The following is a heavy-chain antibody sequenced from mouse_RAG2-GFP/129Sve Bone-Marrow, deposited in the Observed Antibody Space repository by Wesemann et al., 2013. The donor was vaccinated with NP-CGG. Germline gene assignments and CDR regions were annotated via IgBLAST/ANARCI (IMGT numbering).Heavy chain of an antibody. Sequence: GGGLVQPGGSRKLSCAASGFTFSSFGMHWVRQAPEKGLEWVAYISSGSSTIYYADTVKGRFTISRDNPKNTLFLQMTSLRSEDTAMYYCARWEGWSTDYASGLLGSREPQSPSPQ. CDR2: ISSGSSTI. CDR1: GFTFSSFG. CDR3: ARWEGWSTDYASGL. D-gene: IGHD1-1*01. J-gene: IGHJ4*01. V-gene: IGHV5-17*02.